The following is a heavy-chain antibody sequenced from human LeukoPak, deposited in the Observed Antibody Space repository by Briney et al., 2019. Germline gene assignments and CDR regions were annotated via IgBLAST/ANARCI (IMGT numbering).Heavy chain of an antibody. CDR3: ARDYQYGYSTNWYHLAQIDY. V-gene: IGHV3-21*01. CDR1: GFTFSSYS. Sequence: GGSLRLSCAASGFTFSSYSMNWVRQAPGKGLEWVSSISSSSSYIYYADSVRGRFTISRDNAKNSLYLQMNSLRAEDTAVYYCARDYQYGYSTNWYHLAQIDYWGQGTLVTVSS. CDR2: ISSSSSYI. D-gene: IGHD2/OR15-2a*01. J-gene: IGHJ4*02.